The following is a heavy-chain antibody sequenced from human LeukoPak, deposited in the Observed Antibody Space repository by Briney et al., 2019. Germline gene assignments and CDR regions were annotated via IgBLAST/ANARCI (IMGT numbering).Heavy chain of an antibody. D-gene: IGHD6-13*01. CDR1: GFTFSSYG. Sequence: GGSLRLSCAASGFTFSSYGMHWVRQAPGKGLEWVAVISYDGSNKYYADSVKGRFTISRDNSKNTLYLQMNSLRAEDTAMYYCAKALSSSLDYWGQGTLVTVSS. CDR3: AKALSSSLDY. CDR2: ISYDGSNK. J-gene: IGHJ4*02. V-gene: IGHV3-30*18.